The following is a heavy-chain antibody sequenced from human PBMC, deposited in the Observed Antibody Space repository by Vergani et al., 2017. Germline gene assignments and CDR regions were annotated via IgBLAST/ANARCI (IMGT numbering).Heavy chain of an antibody. CDR3: ARDRQQWLEHVLDY. Sequence: EVQLVESGGGLVQPGGSLRLSCAASGFTFSSYWMSWVRQAPGKGLEWVANIKQDGSEKYYVDSVKGRFTISRDNAKNSLYLQMNSLRAENTAVYYCARDRQQWLEHVLDYWGQGTLVTVSS. D-gene: IGHD6-19*01. CDR2: IKQDGSEK. J-gene: IGHJ4*02. V-gene: IGHV3-7*01. CDR1: GFTFSSYW.